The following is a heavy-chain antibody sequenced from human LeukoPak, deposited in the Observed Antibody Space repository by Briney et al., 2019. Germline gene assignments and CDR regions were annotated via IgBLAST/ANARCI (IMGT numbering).Heavy chain of an antibody. J-gene: IGHJ5*02. CDR3: AHGLLGDYGDYVPFFDP. CDR1: GYTFTSYY. CDR2: INPSGGST. Sequence: GASVKVSCKASGYTFTSYYMHWVRQAPGQGLEWMGIINPSGGSTSYAQKFQGRVTMTRDTSTSTVYMELSSLRSEDTAVYYCAHGLLGDYGDYVPFFDPWGQGTLVTVSS. D-gene: IGHD4-17*01. V-gene: IGHV1-46*01.